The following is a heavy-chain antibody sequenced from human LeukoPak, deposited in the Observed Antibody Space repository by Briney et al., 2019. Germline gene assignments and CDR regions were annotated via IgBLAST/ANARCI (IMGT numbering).Heavy chain of an antibody. CDR2: ISSGSTYI. J-gene: IGHJ6*03. D-gene: IGHD3-22*01. V-gene: IGHV3-21*01. CDR1: GFTFSSYS. CDR3: ARGPYDSSGYYYYYYYMDV. Sequence: PGGSLRLSCEASGFTFSSYSMNWVRQAPGKGLEWVSSISSGSTYIYYADSVKGRSTISRDNAKNSLYLQMNSLRAEDTAVYYCARGPYDSSGYYYYYYYMDVWGKGTTVTISS.